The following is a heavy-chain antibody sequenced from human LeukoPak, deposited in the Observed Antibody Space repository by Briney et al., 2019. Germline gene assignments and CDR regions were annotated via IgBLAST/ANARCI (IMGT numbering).Heavy chain of an antibody. CDR2: ISGSGGST. J-gene: IGHJ4*02. CDR3: AKDLGIVGATEGY. D-gene: IGHD1-26*01. V-gene: IGHV3-23*01. Sequence: GGSLRLSCAASGFTFSNYAMSWVRQAPGKGLQWVSAISGSGGSTYYADSVKGRFTISRDNSKNTLYLQMNSLRAEDTAVYYCAKDLGIVGATEGYWGQGTLVTVSS. CDR1: GFTFSNYA.